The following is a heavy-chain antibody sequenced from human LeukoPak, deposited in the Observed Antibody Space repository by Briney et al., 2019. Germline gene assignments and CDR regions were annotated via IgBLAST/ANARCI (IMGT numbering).Heavy chain of an antibody. V-gene: IGHV3-23*01. J-gene: IGHJ4*02. CDR1: GFTFSSSA. CDR2: ISASGGTT. Sequence: GGSLRLSCAASGFTFSSSAMSWVRQAPGKGLEWVSAISASGGTTYYADSVKGRFTISRDNSKNTLYLQMNSLRAEDTAVYYCAKQSSRYCSSTSCYILDYWGQGTLVTVSS. CDR3: AKQSSRYCSSTSCYILDY. D-gene: IGHD2-2*02.